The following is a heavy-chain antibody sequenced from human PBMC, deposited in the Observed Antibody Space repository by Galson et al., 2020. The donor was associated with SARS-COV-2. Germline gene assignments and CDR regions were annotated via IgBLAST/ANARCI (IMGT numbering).Heavy chain of an antibody. CDR2: IRGSATGT. CDR1: GFTFNSYT. D-gene: IGHD3-3*01. Sequence: GESLKISCAASGFTFNSYTMNWVRPAPGKGLEWVSAIRGSATGTYYATSVKGRFTISRDNLKNTVYLQMNGLRAEDTAVYYCARDRGGTDDFWRGYFTYYGMDVWGQGTTVTVSS. V-gene: IGHV3-23*01. J-gene: IGHJ6*02. CDR3: ARDRGGTDDFWRGYFTYYGMDV.